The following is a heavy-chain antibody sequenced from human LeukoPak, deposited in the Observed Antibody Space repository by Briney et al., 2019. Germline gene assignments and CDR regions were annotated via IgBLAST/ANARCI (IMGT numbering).Heavy chain of an antibody. CDR1: GGSISSSNW. Sequence: PSGTLSLTCAVSGGSISSSNWWSWIRQPPGKGLEWIGEIYHSGSTNYNPSLKSRVTISVDKSKNQFSLKLSSVTAADTAVYYCARMYAGDAPNYFDYWGQGTLVTVSS. CDR3: ARMYAGDAPNYFDY. D-gene: IGHD1-26*01. V-gene: IGHV4-4*02. J-gene: IGHJ4*02. CDR2: IYHSGST.